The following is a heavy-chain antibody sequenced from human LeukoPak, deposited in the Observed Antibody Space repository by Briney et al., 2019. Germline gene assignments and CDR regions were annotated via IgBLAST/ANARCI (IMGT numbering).Heavy chain of an antibody. CDR1: GYSFTSYW. CDR2: IYPGDSDT. V-gene: IGHV5-51*01. D-gene: IGHD3/OR15-3a*01. Sequence: GESLKISCKGSGYSFTSYWIGWVRQMPGKGLEWMGIIYPGDSDTRYSPSFQGQVTISADKSISTAYLQWSSLKASDTAIFYCARPLPGYYTLDAFDIWGQGTMVTVSS. J-gene: IGHJ3*02. CDR3: ARPLPGYYTLDAFDI.